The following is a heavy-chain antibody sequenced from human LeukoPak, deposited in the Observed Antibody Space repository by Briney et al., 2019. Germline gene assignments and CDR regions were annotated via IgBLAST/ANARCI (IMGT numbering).Heavy chain of an antibody. V-gene: IGHV3-7*01. CDR1: GFTYSAYW. Sequence: PGGSLRLSCAASGFTYSAYWMSWVRQAPGKGLEWVANIKQDGSEKYYVDSVKGRFTISRDYAKNSLYLQMNSLGAEDTAVYYCARAMATSNYGLDYWGQGTLVSVSS. D-gene: IGHD5-24*01. J-gene: IGHJ4*02. CDR2: IKQDGSEK. CDR3: ARAMATSNYGLDY.